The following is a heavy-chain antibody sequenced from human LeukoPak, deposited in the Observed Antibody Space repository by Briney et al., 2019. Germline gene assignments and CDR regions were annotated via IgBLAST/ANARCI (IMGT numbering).Heavy chain of an antibody. D-gene: IGHD6-19*01. Sequence: PGGSLRLSCAASGFTFTTYAISSVRQAPGKGLEWVSAISGRGGRTYYADSVKGRFTISRDNSKNTLYLQMNSLRVEDTAVYYCTKGRWLEYDAFDFWGQGTMVTVSS. CDR3: TKGRWLEYDAFDF. J-gene: IGHJ3*01. V-gene: IGHV3-23*01. CDR1: GFTFTTYA. CDR2: ISGRGGRT.